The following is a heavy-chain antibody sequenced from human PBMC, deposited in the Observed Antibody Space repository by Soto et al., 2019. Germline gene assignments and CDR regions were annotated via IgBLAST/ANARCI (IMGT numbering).Heavy chain of an antibody. CDR3: ARDGINYYDSSGYGEYFQH. D-gene: IGHD3-22*01. V-gene: IGHV3-33*01. CDR2: IWYDGSNK. J-gene: IGHJ1*01. CDR1: GFTFSSYG. Sequence: QVQLVESGGGVVQPGRSLRLSCAASGFTFSSYGMHWVRQAPGKGLEWVAVIWYDGSNKYYADSVKGRFTISRDNSKNTLYLQMNSLRAEDTAVYYCARDGINYYDSSGYGEYFQHWGQGTLVTVSS.